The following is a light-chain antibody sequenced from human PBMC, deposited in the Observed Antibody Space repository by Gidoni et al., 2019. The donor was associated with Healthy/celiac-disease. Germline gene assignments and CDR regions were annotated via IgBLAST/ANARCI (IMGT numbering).Light chain of an antibody. CDR1: QSVSSSY. J-gene: IGKJ5*01. CDR3: QPYGRSAIT. V-gene: IGKV3-20*01. Sequence: ESVLAQSPGTLSLSPGERATLACRASQSVSSSYLAWYQHKPVQAPRLLIYGASSRATGLPDRFSGSGSGTDFTLTISRLEPEDFAVYYCQPYGRSAITFGQGTRLEIK. CDR2: GAS.